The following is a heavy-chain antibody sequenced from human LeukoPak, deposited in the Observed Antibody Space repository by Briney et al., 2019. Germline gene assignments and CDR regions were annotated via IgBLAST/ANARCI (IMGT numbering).Heavy chain of an antibody. D-gene: IGHD3-10*01. J-gene: IGHJ4*02. CDR3: AREGGLGSLDY. CDR2: IKQDGSEK. Sequence: PGGSLRLSCAASGFTFSSYATSWVRQAPGKGLEWVANIKQDGSEKYYVDSVKGRFTISRDNAKNSLYLQMNSLRAEDTAVYYCAREGGLGSLDYWGQGTLVTVSS. CDR1: GFTFSSYA. V-gene: IGHV3-7*01.